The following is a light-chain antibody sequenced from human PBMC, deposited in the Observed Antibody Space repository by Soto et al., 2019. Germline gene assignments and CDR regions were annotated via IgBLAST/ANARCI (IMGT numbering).Light chain of an antibody. CDR2: RAS. CDR3: QHYTSYPLA. J-gene: IGKJ1*01. CDR1: QNISSY. V-gene: IGKV3-15*01. Sequence: MTQSPATLSLSTGERATLTCRASQNISSYLAWYQQSPVQAPKLLIYRASTMATGIPDRFSGSGSGTEFTLTISSLQPEDFALYYCQHYTSYPLAFGQGTKVDIK.